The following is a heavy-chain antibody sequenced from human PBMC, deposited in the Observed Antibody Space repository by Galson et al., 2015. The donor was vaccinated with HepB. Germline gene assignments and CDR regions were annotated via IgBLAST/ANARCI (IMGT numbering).Heavy chain of an antibody. CDR1: GFTFIGYY. Sequence: SVKVSCKASGFTFIGYYMHWVRQVPGQGLEWIGRINANSGGTHFAQKFQGRVAMTRDTSITTVFLELSSLRSDDTAVYYCANSYQEGLYTNIWGNNRAPMNVWGQGTLVTVSS. J-gene: IGHJ4*02. D-gene: IGHD3-16*02. CDR2: INANSGGT. CDR3: ANSYQEGLYTNIWGNNRAPMNV. V-gene: IGHV1-2*06.